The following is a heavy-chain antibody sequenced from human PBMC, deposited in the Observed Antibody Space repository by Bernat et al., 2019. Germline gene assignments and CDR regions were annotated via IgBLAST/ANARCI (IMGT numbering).Heavy chain of an antibody. V-gene: IGHV4-39*01. D-gene: IGHD6-13*01. CDR2: IHYSGTT. J-gene: IGHJ4*02. CDR1: GGSISSNSYY. CDR3: ARTLGVAAAAGGY. Sequence: QLQLQESGPGLVKPSETLSLTCSISGGSISSNSYYWGWIRQPPGKGLEWIGSIHYSGTTYYNPSLESRLTISVDTSTNQFSLKLRSVTAADTAVYSGARTLGVAAAAGGYWGQGTLVTVSS.